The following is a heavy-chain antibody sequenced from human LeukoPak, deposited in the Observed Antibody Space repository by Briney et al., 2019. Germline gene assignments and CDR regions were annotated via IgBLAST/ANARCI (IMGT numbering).Heavy chain of an antibody. CDR3: ARDETRYYGSGSSPPAYYYYGMDV. CDR1: GFTFSSYA. V-gene: IGHV3-30-3*01. CDR2: ISYDGSNK. J-gene: IGHJ6*02. Sequence: PGGSLRLSCAASGFTFSSYAMHWVRQAPGKGLEWVTVISYDGSNKYYADSVKGRFTISRDNSKNTLSLHMNSLRAEDTAVYYCARDETRYYGSGSSPPAYYYYGMDVWGQGTTVTVSS. D-gene: IGHD3-10*01.